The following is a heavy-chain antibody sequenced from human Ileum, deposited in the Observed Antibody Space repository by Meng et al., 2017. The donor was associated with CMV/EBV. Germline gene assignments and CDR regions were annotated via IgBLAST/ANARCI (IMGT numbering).Heavy chain of an antibody. CDR3: VRDNCGVDY. Sequence: EEQLLESGGGLVQPGGSLRLSCAATGFTFSRYWMQWVRQAPGKGLVWVSHITSDGSTTTYADSVKGRFTISRDNAKNTLYLQMHSLRADDTAVYYCVRDNCGVDYWGQGTLVTVSS. CDR2: ITSDGSTT. V-gene: IGHV3-74*03. J-gene: IGHJ4*02. D-gene: IGHD4-17*01. CDR1: GFTFSRYW.